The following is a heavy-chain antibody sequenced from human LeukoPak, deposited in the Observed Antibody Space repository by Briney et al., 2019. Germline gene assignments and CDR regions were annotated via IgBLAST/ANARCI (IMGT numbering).Heavy chain of an antibody. D-gene: IGHD6-13*01. CDR1: GGTFSSYA. V-gene: IGHV1-69*05. J-gene: IGHJ3*02. CDR3: AREDKIAAAGTGKAFDI. Sequence: SVKVSCKASGGTFSSYAISWVRQAPGQGLEWMGGIIPIFGTANYAQKFQGRVTITTDESTSTAYMELSSLRSEDTAVYYCAREDKIAAAGTGKAFDIWGQGTMVTVSS. CDR2: IIPIFGTA.